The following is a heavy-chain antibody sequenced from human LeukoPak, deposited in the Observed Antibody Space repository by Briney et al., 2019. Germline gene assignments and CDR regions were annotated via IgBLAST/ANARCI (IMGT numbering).Heavy chain of an antibody. CDR3: ARALGVGSTTRNYYYYYMDV. Sequence: ASVKVSCKAPGYTLTSYYMHWVRQAPGQGLEWMGIINPSGGSTSYAQKFQGRVTMTRDTSTSTVYMELSGLRSEDTAVYYCARALGVGSTTRNYYYYYMDVWGRGTTVIISS. CDR2: INPSGGST. CDR1: GYTLTSYY. J-gene: IGHJ6*03. D-gene: IGHD1-26*01. V-gene: IGHV1-46*01.